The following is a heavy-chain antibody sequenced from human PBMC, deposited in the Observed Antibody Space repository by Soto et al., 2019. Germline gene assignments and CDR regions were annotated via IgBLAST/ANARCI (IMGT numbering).Heavy chain of an antibody. CDR3: ARSIVVVTALDY. D-gene: IGHD2-21*02. V-gene: IGHV1-3*01. J-gene: IGHJ4*02. CDR1: GYTFTSYA. CDR2: INAGNGNT. Sequence: GASVKVSCKASGYTFTSYAMHWVRQAPGQRLEWMGRINAGNGNTKYSQKFQGRVTITRDTSASTDYMELSSLKSEDTAVYYCARSIVVVTALDYWGQGTLVTVSS.